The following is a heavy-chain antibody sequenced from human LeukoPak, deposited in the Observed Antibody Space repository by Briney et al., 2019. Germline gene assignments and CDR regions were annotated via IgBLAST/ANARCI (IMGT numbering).Heavy chain of an antibody. CDR2: IYSGGST. Sequence: PGGSLRLSCAASGFTVSSNYMNWVRQAPGKGLEWVSVIYSGGSTYYADSVKGRFTISRDNSKNTLYLQMNSLRAEDTAVYYCARDPATYYYDSSVVDIWAKGQWSPSLQ. D-gene: IGHD3-22*01. CDR1: GFTVSSNY. V-gene: IGHV3-53*01. J-gene: IGHJ3*02. CDR3: ARDPATYYYDSSVVDI.